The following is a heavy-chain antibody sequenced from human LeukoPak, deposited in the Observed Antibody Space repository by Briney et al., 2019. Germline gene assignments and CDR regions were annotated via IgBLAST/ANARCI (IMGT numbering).Heavy chain of an antibody. CDR1: GGSISSGSYY. V-gene: IGHV4-61*02. D-gene: IGHD3-10*01. CDR3: ARGLPRRLMVRPYYYYYMDV. J-gene: IGHJ6*03. CDR2: IYTSGST. Sequence: SETLSLTCTVSGGSISSGSYYWSWIRQPAGKGLEWIGRIYTSGSTNYNPSLKSRVTISVDTSKNQFSLKLSSVTAADTAVYYCARGLPRRLMVRPYYYYYMDVWGKGTTVTVSS.